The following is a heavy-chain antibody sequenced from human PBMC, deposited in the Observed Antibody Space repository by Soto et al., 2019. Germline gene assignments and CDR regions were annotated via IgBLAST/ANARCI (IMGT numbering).Heavy chain of an antibody. CDR3: ARVAY. J-gene: IGHJ4*02. Sequence: GGSLRLSCEASGFTFSGVSMNWVRQVPGKGLEWVASISSASSETWYADSVKGRFIISRDNAQNSLFLQMNTLRPEDSAIYYCARVAYWGPGTQVTVSS. CDR2: ISSASSET. CDR1: GFTFSGVS. V-gene: IGHV3-21*01.